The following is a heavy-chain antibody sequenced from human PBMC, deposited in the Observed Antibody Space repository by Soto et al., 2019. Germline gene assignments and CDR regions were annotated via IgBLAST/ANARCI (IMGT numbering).Heavy chain of an antibody. CDR2: ISYDGSSK. V-gene: IGHV3-30*18. D-gene: IGHD1-26*01. J-gene: IGHJ4*02. CDR1: GFTFSDYG. Sequence: GGSLRLSCAASGFTFSDYGMHWVSQAPGKGLEWLAVISYDGSSKYYADSLKGRFTISRDNSKDALYLHISSLRTEDTAVYSCGKDTSLVGSTRGPLECWGRGTLVTLSS. CDR3: GKDTSLVGSTRGPLEC.